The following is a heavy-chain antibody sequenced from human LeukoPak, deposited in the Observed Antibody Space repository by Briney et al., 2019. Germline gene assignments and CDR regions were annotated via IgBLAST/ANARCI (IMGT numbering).Heavy chain of an antibody. CDR3: ARDRTLYYDILTAYLDV. CDR2: IWHDGINK. Sequence: GGSLRLFCAASGFTFSTYGMHWVRQAPGKGLEWVAMIWHDGINKYYADSVKGRFTISRDNTKNTLYVQMNSLRAEDTAVYYCARDRTLYYDILTAYLDVWGQGTTVTVSS. V-gene: IGHV3-33*01. D-gene: IGHD3-9*01. J-gene: IGHJ6*02. CDR1: GFTFSTYG.